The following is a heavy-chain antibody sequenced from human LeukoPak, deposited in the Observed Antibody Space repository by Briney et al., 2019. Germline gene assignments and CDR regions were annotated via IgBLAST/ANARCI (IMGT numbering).Heavy chain of an antibody. J-gene: IGHJ5*02. CDR1: GGSISSYY. CDR2: IYYSGST. D-gene: IGHD6-13*01. V-gene: IGHV4-59*01. CDR3: ARGVSSSWYGNWFDP. Sequence: PSETLSLTCTVSGGSISSYYWSWIRQPPGKGLEWIGYIYYSGSTNYNPSLRSRVTISVDTSKNQFSLKLTSVTAADTAVYFCARGVSSSWYGNWFDPWGQGTLVTVSS.